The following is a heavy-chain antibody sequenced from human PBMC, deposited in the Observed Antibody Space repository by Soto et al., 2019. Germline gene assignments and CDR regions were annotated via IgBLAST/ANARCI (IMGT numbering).Heavy chain of an antibody. CDR1: CGSIISGGYY. CDR3: ARGSQWELLKGGGDWFDP. J-gene: IGHJ5*02. CDR2: VYYSGST. D-gene: IGHD1-26*01. V-gene: IGHV4-31*03. Sequence: SETLSLTCTFSCGSIISGGYYWSWIRQHPGKGLEWIGYVYYSGSTYYNPSLKSRVTISVDTSKNQFSLKLSSVTAADTAVYYCARGSQWELLKGGGDWFDPWGQGTLVTVSS.